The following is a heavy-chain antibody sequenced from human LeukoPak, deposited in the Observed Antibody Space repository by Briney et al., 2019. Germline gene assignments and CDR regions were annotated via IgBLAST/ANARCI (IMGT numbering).Heavy chain of an antibody. CDR1: GFTFSSYW. Sequence: HPGGSLRLSCAASGFTFSSYWMHWVRQAPGKGLVWVSRINSDGSSTSYADSVKGRFTISRDNSKNTLYLQMNSLRAEDTAVYYCARDGYSSGWYSHSYYFDYWGQGTLVTVSS. V-gene: IGHV3-74*01. CDR2: INSDGSST. CDR3: ARDGYSSGWYSHSYYFDY. D-gene: IGHD6-19*01. J-gene: IGHJ4*02.